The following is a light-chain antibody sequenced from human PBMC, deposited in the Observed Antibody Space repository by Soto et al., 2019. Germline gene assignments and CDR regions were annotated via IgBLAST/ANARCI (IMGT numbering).Light chain of an antibody. CDR3: QQRSNWPSLT. V-gene: IGKV3-11*01. CDR2: DAS. Sequence: EIVLIQSPATLSLSPGERSTLSFNASHSVGSYLAWYQHKPGQAPTLLISDASNRATGIPARFSGSGSETYFTLTISSLEPEDSAVYYCQQRSNWPSLTFGGGTKVDIK. CDR1: HSVGSY. J-gene: IGKJ4*01.